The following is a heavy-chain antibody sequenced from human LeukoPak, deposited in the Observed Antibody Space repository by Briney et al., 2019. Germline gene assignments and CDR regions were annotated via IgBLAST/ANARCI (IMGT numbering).Heavy chain of an antibody. CDR3: ARSLYGSGSYYIPYFDY. V-gene: IGHV4-59*01. CDR1: GGSISSYY. J-gene: IGHJ4*02. Sequence: SETLSLTCTVSGGSISSYYWSWIRQPPGKGLEWIGYIYYSGSTNYNPSLKSRVTISVDTSKNQFSLKLSSVTAADTAVYYCARSLYGSGSYYIPYFDYWGQGTLVSVSS. D-gene: IGHD3-10*01. CDR2: IYYSGST.